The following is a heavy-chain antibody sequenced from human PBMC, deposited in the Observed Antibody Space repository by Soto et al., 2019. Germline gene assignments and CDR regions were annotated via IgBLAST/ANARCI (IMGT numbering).Heavy chain of an antibody. CDR1: GFTFSSYA. Sequence: QVQLVESGGGVVQPGKSLRLSCAASGFTFSSYAMHWARQAPGKGLEWVTVISIRGGDEYYAESVRGRFNISRDDSKNTLYLQMDSLRVEDTAVYYCARGTIVARQHLDYWGQGTLVTVSS. J-gene: IGHJ4*02. V-gene: IGHV3-30*03. CDR3: ARGTIVARQHLDY. D-gene: IGHD6-6*01. CDR2: ISIRGGDE.